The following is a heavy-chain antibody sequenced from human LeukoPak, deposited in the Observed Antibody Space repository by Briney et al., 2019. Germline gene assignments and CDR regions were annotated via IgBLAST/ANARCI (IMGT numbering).Heavy chain of an antibody. Sequence: PPASVKVSCKASGYTFNSYGISWVRQAPGQGLEWMGWIRAYIGNTNDAQKLQGRVTMTTDTSTSTAYMELRSLRSDDTAVYYCARDPPRIVVVVAATDYYGMDVWGQGTTVTVSS. D-gene: IGHD2-15*01. V-gene: IGHV1-18*01. J-gene: IGHJ6*02. CDR1: GYTFNSYG. CDR2: IRAYIGNT. CDR3: ARDPPRIVVVVAATDYYGMDV.